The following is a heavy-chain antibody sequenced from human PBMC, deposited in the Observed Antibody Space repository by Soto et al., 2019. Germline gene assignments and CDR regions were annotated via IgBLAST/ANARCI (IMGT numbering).Heavy chain of an antibody. CDR1: GFTFITYA. CDR3: ARGQFGSGLD. J-gene: IGHJ4*02. D-gene: IGHD6-19*01. V-gene: IGHV3-30-3*01. Sequence: QVQLVESGGGVVQPGRSLRLSCAASGFTFITYAMHWARQAPGKGLEWVAVISYDGNNKYYAASVKGRFTISRDNSRNTLYLQMNSLRAEDTDVYYCARGQFGSGLDWGQGTLVTVS. CDR2: ISYDGNNK.